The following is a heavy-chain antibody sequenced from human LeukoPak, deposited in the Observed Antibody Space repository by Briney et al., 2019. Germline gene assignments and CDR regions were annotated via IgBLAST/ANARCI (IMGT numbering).Heavy chain of an antibody. CDR1: GFTFSSYW. J-gene: IGHJ3*02. D-gene: IGHD5-24*01. CDR2: INSDGSST. V-gene: IGHV3-74*01. Sequence: GGSLRLSCAASGFTFSSYWMHWVRQAPGKGLVWVSRINSDGSSTSYADSVKGRFTISRDNAKNTLYLQMNSLRAEDTAVYYCARDRRCLQWWHAFDIWGQGTMVTVSS. CDR3: ARDRRCLQWWHAFDI.